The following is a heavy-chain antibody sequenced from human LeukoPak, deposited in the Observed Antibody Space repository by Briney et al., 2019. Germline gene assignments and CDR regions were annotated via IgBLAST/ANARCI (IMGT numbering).Heavy chain of an antibody. CDR1: GFTFSGFN. V-gene: IGHV3-21*01. CDR3: ARDGSSSWYYY. CDR2: ISSSSTYR. D-gene: IGHD6-13*01. J-gene: IGHJ4*02. Sequence: KSERSLRLSCTASGFTFSGFNIHWVRQAPGRVLEWVSCISSSSTYRYYADSVKGRFIISRDNAKNSVYLQMNRLRAEDTAVYYCARDGSSSWYYYWGQGTLVTVCS.